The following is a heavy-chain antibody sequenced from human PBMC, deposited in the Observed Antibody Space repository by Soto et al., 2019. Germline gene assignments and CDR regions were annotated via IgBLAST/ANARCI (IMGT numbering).Heavy chain of an antibody. CDR3: ASFKGYYFDY. CDR2: ISGSGGST. V-gene: IGHV3-23*01. Sequence: PGGSLKLSCAASGVTFSSYAMSWVRQAPGKGLEWVSAISGSGGSTYYADSVKGRFTISRDNSKNTLYLQMNSLRAEDTAVYYCASFKGYYFDYWGQGTLVTVSS. D-gene: IGHD3-16*01. J-gene: IGHJ4*02. CDR1: GVTFSSYA.